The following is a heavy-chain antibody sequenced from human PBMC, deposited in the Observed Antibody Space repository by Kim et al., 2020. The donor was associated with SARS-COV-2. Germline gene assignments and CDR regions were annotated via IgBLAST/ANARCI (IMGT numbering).Heavy chain of an antibody. CDR3: ARDQVRGYSGYGRRYYYYGMDV. CDR1: GFTFSSYS. Sequence: GGSLRLSCAASGFTFSSYSMNWVRQAPGKGLEWVSYISSSSSTIYYADSVKGRFTISRDNAKNSLYLQMNSLRAEDTAVYYCARDQVRGYSGYGRRYYYYGMDVWGQGTTVTVSS. CDR2: ISSSSSTI. D-gene: IGHD5-12*01. J-gene: IGHJ6*02. V-gene: IGHV3-48*04.